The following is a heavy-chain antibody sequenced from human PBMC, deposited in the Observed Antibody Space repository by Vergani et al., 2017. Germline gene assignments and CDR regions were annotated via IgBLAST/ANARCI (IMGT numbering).Heavy chain of an antibody. J-gene: IGHJ5*02. CDR3: ARDLRLMYNRFDP. D-gene: IGHD3-3*01. CDR1: GFTFINAW. CDR2: IKSKTDGGTT. Sequence: VQLVESGGGLVKPGGSLRLSCAASGFTFINAWMTWVRQAPGKGLEWVGRIKSKTDGGTTYYAAPVKGKFTISRDDSKNTLYLQMNSLRAEDTAMYYCARDLRLMYNRFDPWGQGTLVTVSS. V-gene: IGHV3-15*01.